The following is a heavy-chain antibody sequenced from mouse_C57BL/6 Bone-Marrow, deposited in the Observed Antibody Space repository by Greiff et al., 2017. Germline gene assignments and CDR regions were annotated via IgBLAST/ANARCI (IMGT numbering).Heavy chain of an antibody. CDR1: GYTFTSYG. CDR2: IYPRSGNT. V-gene: IGHV1-81*01. CDR3: ARPPNWEYAMDY. J-gene: IGHJ4*01. D-gene: IGHD4-1*01. Sequence: LVESGAELARPGASVKLSCKASGYTFTSYGISWVKQRTGQGLEWIGEIYPRSGNTYYNEKFKGKATLTADKSSSTAYMELRSLTSEDSAVYFCARPPNWEYAMDYWGQGTSVTVSS.